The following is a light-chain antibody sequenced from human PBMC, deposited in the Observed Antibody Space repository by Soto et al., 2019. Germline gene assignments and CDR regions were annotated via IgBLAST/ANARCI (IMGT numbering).Light chain of an antibody. CDR3: LQDYNYPRT. V-gene: IGKV1-6*01. Sequence: AIQMTQSPSSLSASVGDRVTISCRASQGIGNALGWYQQKPGKPPKVLIYAASHLQSGIPSRFSGSGSGTDFTLTITSLQPEDFATYYCLQDYNYPRTFGQGTKVDIK. J-gene: IGKJ1*01. CDR1: QGIGNA. CDR2: AAS.